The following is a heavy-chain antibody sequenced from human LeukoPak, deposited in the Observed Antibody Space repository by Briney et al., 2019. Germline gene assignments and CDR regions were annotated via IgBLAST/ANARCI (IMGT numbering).Heavy chain of an antibody. V-gene: IGHV3-23*01. CDR2: ISGSGGST. D-gene: IGHD5-24*01. CDR1: EFTFSSCA. CDR3: AKARVRDGYKDELDY. J-gene: IGHJ4*02. Sequence: GGSLRLSCAASEFTFSSCAMSWVRQAPGEGLEWVSVISGSGGSTYYADSVKGRFTISRDNSKNTRYLQMNSLRAEDTAVYYCAKARVRDGYKDELDYWGQGTLVTVSS.